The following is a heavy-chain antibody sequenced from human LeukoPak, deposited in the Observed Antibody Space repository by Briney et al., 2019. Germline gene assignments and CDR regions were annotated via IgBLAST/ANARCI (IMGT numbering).Heavy chain of an antibody. J-gene: IGHJ4*02. Sequence: PGGSLRLSCAASGFTFSSFPMHWVRQAPGKGLEWIGEINHSGSTNYNPSLKSRVTISVDTSKNQFSLKLSSVTAADTAVYYCARAAAIAAAFDYWGQGTLVTVSS. CDR1: GFTFSSFP. V-gene: IGHV4-34*01. CDR3: ARAAAIAAAFDY. CDR2: INHSGST. D-gene: IGHD6-13*01.